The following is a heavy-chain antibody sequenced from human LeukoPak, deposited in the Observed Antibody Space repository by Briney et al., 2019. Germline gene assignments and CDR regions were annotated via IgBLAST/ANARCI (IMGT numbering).Heavy chain of an antibody. J-gene: IGHJ3*02. Sequence: PSETLSLTCTVSGGSISSYYWSWIRQPAGKGLEWIGRIYTSGSTNYNPSLKSRVTMSVDTSKNQFSLELSSVTAADTAVYYCARATIAAAVRVAFDIWGQGTMVTVSS. V-gene: IGHV4-4*07. CDR3: ARATIAAAVRVAFDI. D-gene: IGHD6-13*01. CDR1: GGSISSYY. CDR2: IYTSGST.